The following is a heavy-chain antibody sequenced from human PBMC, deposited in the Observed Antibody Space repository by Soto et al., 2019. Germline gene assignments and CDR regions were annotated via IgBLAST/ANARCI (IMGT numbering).Heavy chain of an antibody. Sequence: GGSLRLSCAVSGFTFSSYGMHWVRQAPGKGLEWVAHISYDGSNEHYVDSVKGRFTISRDNAKNSLYLQMNSLRAEDTAVYYCARECRYDILTGYPNPFDYWGQGTLVTVSS. V-gene: IGHV3-30*03. J-gene: IGHJ4*02. CDR3: ARECRYDILTGYPNPFDY. CDR2: ISYDGSNE. D-gene: IGHD3-9*01. CDR1: GFTFSSYG.